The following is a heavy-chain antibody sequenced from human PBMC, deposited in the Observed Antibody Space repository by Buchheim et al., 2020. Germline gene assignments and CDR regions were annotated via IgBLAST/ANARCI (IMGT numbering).Heavy chain of an antibody. J-gene: IGHJ4*02. CDR1: GCSISSSSYY. Sequence: QLQLQESGPGLVKPSETLSLTCTVSGCSISSSSYYWGWIRQPPGKGLEWIGSIYYSGSTYYNPSLKSRVTISVDTSKNQFSLKLSSVTAADTAVYYCARHLMTTVTTPFDYWGQGTL. CDR3: ARHLMTTVTTPFDY. D-gene: IGHD4-11*01. V-gene: IGHV4-39*01. CDR2: IYYSGST.